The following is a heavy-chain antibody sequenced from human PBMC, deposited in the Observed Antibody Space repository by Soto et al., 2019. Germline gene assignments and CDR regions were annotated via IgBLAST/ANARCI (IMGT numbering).Heavy chain of an antibody. J-gene: IGHJ4*02. V-gene: IGHV3-23*01. Sequence: GGSLRLSCAASGFTFXXXXXXXXXXXXGKGLEWVSTISGSDGSTYYADSVKGRLTISRDNSKNTLYLQMNSLRAEDTAVYYCAKVLYSSGWYSIFDYWGQGTLVTVSS. D-gene: IGHD6-19*01. CDR3: AKVLYSSGWYSIFDY. CDR2: ISGSDGST. CDR1: GFTFXXXX.